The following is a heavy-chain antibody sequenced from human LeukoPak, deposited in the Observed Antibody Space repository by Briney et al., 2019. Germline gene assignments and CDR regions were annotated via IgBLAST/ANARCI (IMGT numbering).Heavy chain of an antibody. V-gene: IGHV4-28*03. CDR1: GYSISSNNW. CDR2: IYYSGST. CDR3: ARAQIASKVDY. J-gene: IGHJ4*02. D-gene: IGHD2-15*01. Sequence: PSDTLSLTCAVSGYSISSNNWWAWIRQPPGKGLEWIGYIYYSGSTYYNPYNPSLTSRVTISVDKSKNQFSLKLSSVTAADTAVYYCARAQIASKVDYWGQGTLVTVSS.